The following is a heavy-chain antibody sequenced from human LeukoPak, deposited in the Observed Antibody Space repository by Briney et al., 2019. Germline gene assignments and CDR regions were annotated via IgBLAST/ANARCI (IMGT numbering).Heavy chain of an antibody. CDR3: AKKQAVAPGTAFFDY. CDR1: GFTFSSYT. Sequence: PGGSLRLSCAASGFTFSSYTMNWVRQAPGGGLEWVSSIIFSGGDTYYTDSVKGRFTISRDNSKNTVYLQMNSLRAEDTAVYYCAKKQAVAPGTAFFDYWGQGTLVTVSS. CDR2: IIFSGGDT. D-gene: IGHD6-13*01. V-gene: IGHV3-23*01. J-gene: IGHJ4*02.